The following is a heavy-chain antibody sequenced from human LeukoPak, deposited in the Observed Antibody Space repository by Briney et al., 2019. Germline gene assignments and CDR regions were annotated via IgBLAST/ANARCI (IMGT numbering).Heavy chain of an antibody. CDR3: ARGAGIVGATAAFDI. Sequence: PSQTLSLTCTVSGGSISSGSYYWSWIRQPAGKGLEWIGRIYTSGSTNYNPSLKSRVTISVDTSKNQFSLKLSSVTAADTAVYYCARGAGIVGATAAFDIWGQGTMVTVSS. V-gene: IGHV4-61*02. D-gene: IGHD1-26*01. CDR2: IYTSGST. J-gene: IGHJ3*02. CDR1: GGSISSGSYY.